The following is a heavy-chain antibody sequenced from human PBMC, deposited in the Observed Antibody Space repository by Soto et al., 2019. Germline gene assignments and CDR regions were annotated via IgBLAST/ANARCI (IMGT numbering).Heavy chain of an antibody. V-gene: IGHV4-30-4*01. J-gene: IGHJ4*02. CDR2: IYYSGST. Sequence: QVQLQESGPGLVKPSQTLSLTCTVSGGSISSGDYYWSWIRQPPGKGLEWIGYIYYSGSTYYNPSLKSRVTISVDTSRNQVSLKLSSVTGADTAVYYCARVGGFRATTIDYWGQGTLVTVSS. CDR3: ARVGGFRATTIDY. CDR1: GGSISSGDYY. D-gene: IGHD3-10*01.